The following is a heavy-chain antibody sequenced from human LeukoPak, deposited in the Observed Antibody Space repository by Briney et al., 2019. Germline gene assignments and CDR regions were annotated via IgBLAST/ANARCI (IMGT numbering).Heavy chain of an antibody. CDR1: GGSISSYY. Sequence: SETLSLTCTVSGGSISSYYWSWIRQPPGKGLEWIGYIYYSGSTNYNPSLKSRVTISVDTSKNQFSLKPSSVTAADTAVYYCARQYYYDSSGYYPHFDYWGQGTLVTVSS. V-gene: IGHV4-59*08. CDR3: ARQYYYDSSGYYPHFDY. D-gene: IGHD3-22*01. CDR2: IYYSGST. J-gene: IGHJ4*02.